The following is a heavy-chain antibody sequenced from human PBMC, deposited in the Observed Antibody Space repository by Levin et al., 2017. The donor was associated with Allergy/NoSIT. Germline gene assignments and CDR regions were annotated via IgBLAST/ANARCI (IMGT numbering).Heavy chain of an antibody. V-gene: IGHV4-59*01. Sequence: SETLSLTCSVSGGSISNYYWSWMWQPPGKGLEWIGDIYYRGSANYNPSLKSRVTISVDTSKNQFSLMLRFVTAADTAVYYCVRANYFDYWGQGALVTVSS. CDR3: VRANYFDY. CDR2: IYYRGSA. CDR1: GGSISNYY. J-gene: IGHJ4*02.